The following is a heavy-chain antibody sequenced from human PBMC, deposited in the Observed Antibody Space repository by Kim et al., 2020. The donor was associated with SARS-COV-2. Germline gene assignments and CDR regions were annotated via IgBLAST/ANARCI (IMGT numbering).Heavy chain of an antibody. CDR1: GYTFTSYA. J-gene: IGHJ4*02. CDR3: AREEVSSSWYHKEL. Sequence: ASVKVSCKASGYTFTSYAMNWVRQAPGQGLEWMGWINTNTGNPTYAQGFTGRFVFSLDTSVSTAYLQISSLKAEDTAVYYCAREEVSSSWYHKELWGQGTLVTVSS. V-gene: IGHV7-4-1*02. D-gene: IGHD6-13*01. CDR2: INTNTGNP.